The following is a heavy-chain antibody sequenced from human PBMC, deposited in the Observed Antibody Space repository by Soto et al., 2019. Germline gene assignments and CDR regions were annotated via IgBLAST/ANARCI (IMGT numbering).Heavy chain of an antibody. V-gene: IGHV1-69*12. CDR1: GGTFSSYA. Sequence: QVQLVQSGAEVKKPGSSVKVSCKASGGTFSSYAISWVRQAPGQGLEWMGGIIPIFGTANYAQKFQGRVTITADESTSTAYMELSSLRSEDTAVYYCARGVEDTAMVWGWFDPWGQGNLVTVSS. CDR3: ARGVEDTAMVWGWFDP. D-gene: IGHD5-18*01. J-gene: IGHJ5*02. CDR2: IIPIFGTA.